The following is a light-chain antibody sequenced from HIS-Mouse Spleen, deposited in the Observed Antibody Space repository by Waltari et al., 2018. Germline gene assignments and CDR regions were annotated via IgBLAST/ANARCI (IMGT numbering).Light chain of an antibody. J-gene: IGKJ2*01. V-gene: IGKV4-1*01. CDR3: QQYYSTPYT. CDR2: WAA. Sequence: DIVMTQSPDSLAVSLGERATINCKSSQSVLYSSNNKNYLDWYQPNTGQPTQLLIYWAATRESGVPDRFSGSGSGTDFTLTISSLQAEDVAVYYCQQYYSTPYTFGQGTKLEIK. CDR1: QSVLYSSNNKNY.